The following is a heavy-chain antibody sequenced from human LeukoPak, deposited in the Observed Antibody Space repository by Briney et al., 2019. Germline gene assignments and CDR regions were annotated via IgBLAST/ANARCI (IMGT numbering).Heavy chain of an antibody. V-gene: IGHV4-34*01. Sequence: SKTLSLTCAVYGGSFSGYYWSWIRQPPGKGLEWIGEISHSGSTNYNPSLKSRVTISLDTSKNQFSLKLSSVTAADTAVYYCAKSGSSYIFDHWGQGTLVSVSS. CDR2: ISHSGST. D-gene: IGHD1-26*01. J-gene: IGHJ4*02. CDR3: AKSGSSYIFDH. CDR1: GGSFSGYY.